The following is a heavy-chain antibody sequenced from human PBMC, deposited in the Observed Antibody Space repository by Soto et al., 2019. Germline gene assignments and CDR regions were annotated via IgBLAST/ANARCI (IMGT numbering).Heavy chain of an antibody. Sequence: GAPAKPSSKECRFGIASRYRHSARHETEQGLEWMGIINPSGGSTSYAQKFQGRVTMTRDTSTSTVYMELSSLRSEDTAVYYCARDGFTMVRGVIITFYYYMDVSGKGTTVTVYS. D-gene: IGHD3-10*01. J-gene: IGHJ6*03. CDR3: ARDGFTMVRGVIITFYYYMDV. CDR1: RFGIASRY. V-gene: IGHV1-46*03. CDR2: INPSGGST.